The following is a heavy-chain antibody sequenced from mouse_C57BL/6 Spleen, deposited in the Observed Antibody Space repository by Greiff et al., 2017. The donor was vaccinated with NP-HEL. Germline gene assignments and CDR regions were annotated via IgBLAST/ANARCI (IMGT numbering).Heavy chain of an antibody. CDR1: GYAFTNYL. V-gene: IGHV1-54*01. D-gene: IGHD2-4*01. CDR2: INPGSGGT. CDR3: ARSFFYDYDYAMDY. J-gene: IGHJ4*01. Sequence: QVQLKESGAELVRPGTSVKVSCKASGYAFTNYLIEWVKQRPGQGLEWIGVINPGSGGTNYNEKFKGKATLTADKSSSTAYMQLSSLTSEDSAVYFCARSFFYDYDYAMDYWGQGTSVTVSS.